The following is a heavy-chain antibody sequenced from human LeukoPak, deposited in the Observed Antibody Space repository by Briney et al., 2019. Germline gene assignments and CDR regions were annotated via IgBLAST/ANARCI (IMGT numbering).Heavy chain of an antibody. V-gene: IGHV1-24*01. J-gene: IGHJ3*02. CDR2: FDPEDGET. D-gene: IGHD1-7*01. Sequence: ASVKVSCKVSGYTLTELSMHWVRQAPGKGLEWMGGFDPEDGETIYAQKFQGRVTMTEDTSTDTAYMELSSLGSEDTAVYYCATAALELRAFDIWGQGTMVTVSS. CDR1: GYTLTELS. CDR3: ATAALELRAFDI.